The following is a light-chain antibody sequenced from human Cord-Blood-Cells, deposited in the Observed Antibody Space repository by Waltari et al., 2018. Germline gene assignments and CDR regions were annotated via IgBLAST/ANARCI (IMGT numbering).Light chain of an antibody. CDR3: QQDYNLPYT. CDR2: GAS. J-gene: IGKJ2*01. CDR1: QSVSSSY. Sequence: EIVMRQSPATLSLSPGERATLSCRARQSVSSSYLSWYQQKPGQAPRLLIYGASTRATGIPARFSGSGSGTDFTLTISSLQPEDFAVYYCQQDYNLPYTFGQGTKLEIK. V-gene: IGKV3D-7*01.